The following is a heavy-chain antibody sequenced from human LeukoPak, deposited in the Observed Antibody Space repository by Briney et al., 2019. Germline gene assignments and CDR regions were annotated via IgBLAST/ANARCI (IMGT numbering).Heavy chain of an antibody. CDR1: GGTFSSYA. J-gene: IGHJ4*02. Sequence: SVKVSCKASGGTFSSYAISWVRQAPGQGLEWMGRIIPIFGTANYAQKFQGRVTFTTDESTSTAYMELSSLRSEDTAVYYCARDNIVATIPFDYWGQGTLVTVSS. V-gene: IGHV1-69*05. D-gene: IGHD5-12*01. CDR3: ARDNIVATIPFDY. CDR2: IIPIFGTA.